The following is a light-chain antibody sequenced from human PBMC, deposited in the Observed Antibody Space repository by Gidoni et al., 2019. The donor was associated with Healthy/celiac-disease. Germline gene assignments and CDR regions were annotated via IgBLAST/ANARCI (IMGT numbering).Light chain of an antibody. CDR1: QSILHSNGYNY. J-gene: IGKJ2*01. V-gene: IGKV2-28*01. Sequence: DIVMTQSPLSLPVTPGEPASISCRSSQSILHSNGYNYLDWYMQKPGQSPQLLIYLGSNRASGVPDRFSGSGSGTDFTLNISRVEAEDVWVYYCMQALQTPRYTFXXXTKLEIK. CDR2: LGS. CDR3: MQALQTPRYT.